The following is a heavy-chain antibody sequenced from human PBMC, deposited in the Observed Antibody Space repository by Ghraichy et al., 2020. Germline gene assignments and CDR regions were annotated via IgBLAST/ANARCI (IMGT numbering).Heavy chain of an antibody. D-gene: IGHD3-9*01. Sequence: GGSLRLSCAASGFTFRSYALTWVRQAPGRGLEWVSAITGSGDITYYTDSVKGRFTISRDNPKSTLYLQMNSLRAEDTALYYCVRESYDNLTDYGVYYYGMAVWGQGTAVTVSS. J-gene: IGHJ6*02. CDR2: ITGSGDIT. V-gene: IGHV3-23*01. CDR1: GFTFRSYA. CDR3: VRESYDNLTDYGVYYYGMAV.